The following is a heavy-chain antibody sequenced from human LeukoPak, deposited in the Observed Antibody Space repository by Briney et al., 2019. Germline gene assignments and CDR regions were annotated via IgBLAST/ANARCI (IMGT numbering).Heavy chain of an antibody. CDR2: ITSSSSYI. CDR3: AREVSEGFDF. V-gene: IGHV3-21*01. D-gene: IGHD3-22*01. J-gene: IGHJ4*02. CDR1: GLTFSSYT. Sequence: GGSLRLSCAASGLTFSSYTMNWVRQAPGKGLEWVSSITSSSSYIYYADSVKGRFTISRDNAKNSLYLQMNSLRAEDTALYYCAREVSEGFDFWGQGTLVTVSS.